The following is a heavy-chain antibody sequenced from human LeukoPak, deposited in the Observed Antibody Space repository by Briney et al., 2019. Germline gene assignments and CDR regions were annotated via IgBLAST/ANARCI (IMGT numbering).Heavy chain of an antibody. D-gene: IGHD6-19*01. CDR2: IYYSGST. Sequence: SETLSLTCTVSGGSISSYYWSWIRQPPGKGLEWIGYIYYSGSTNYNPSPKSRVTISVDTSKNQFSLKLSSVTAADTAVYYCARNSGWYEASIDYWGQGNLVTVSS. V-gene: IGHV4-59*01. J-gene: IGHJ4*02. CDR3: ARNSGWYEASIDY. CDR1: GGSISSYY.